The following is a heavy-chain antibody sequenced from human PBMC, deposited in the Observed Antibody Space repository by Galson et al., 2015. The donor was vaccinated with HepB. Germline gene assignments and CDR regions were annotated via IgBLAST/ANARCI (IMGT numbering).Heavy chain of an antibody. J-gene: IGHJ4*02. D-gene: IGHD5-18*01. CDR3: AKGFRYTAMVNYFDY. Sequence: CAISGDSVSSNSAAWNWIRQSPSRGLEWLGRTYYRSKWYNNYAVSVKSRITINPDTTKNQFSLQLNSVTPEDTAMYYCAKGFRYTAMVNYFDYWGQGTLVTVSS. V-gene: IGHV6-1*01. CDR2: TYYRSKWYN. CDR1: GDSVSSNSAA.